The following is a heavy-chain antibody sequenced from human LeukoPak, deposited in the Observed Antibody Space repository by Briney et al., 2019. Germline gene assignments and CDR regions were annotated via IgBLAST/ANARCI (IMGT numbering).Heavy chain of an antibody. CDR1: GFIFSSSG. J-gene: IGHJ4*02. D-gene: IGHD4-17*01. CDR3: AKGSLGGLANNGDYSVFDY. Sequence: GGSLRLSCAASGFIFSSSGMHWVRQAPGKGLEWVAVISYYGSNKYYADSVKGRFTISRDNSKNTLYLQMNSLRTEDTAIYYCAKGSLGGLANNGDYSVFDYWGQGTLVTVSS. V-gene: IGHV3-30*18. CDR2: ISYYGSNK.